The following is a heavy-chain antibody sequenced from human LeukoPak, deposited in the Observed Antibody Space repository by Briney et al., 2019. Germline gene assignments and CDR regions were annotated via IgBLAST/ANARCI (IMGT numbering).Heavy chain of an antibody. D-gene: IGHD3-22*01. CDR1: RLNFRSYA. CDR2: IIGSGGST. V-gene: IGHV3-23*01. Sequence: GGSLRLSCTASRLNFRSYALSWVRQAPGKGLEWVSGIIGSGGSTYYADSVKGRFTISRDNSKNTLYLQMNSLRAEDTAVYYCAKDRYYDSSGVHYFDYWGQGTLVTVSS. CDR3: AKDRYYDSSGVHYFDY. J-gene: IGHJ4*02.